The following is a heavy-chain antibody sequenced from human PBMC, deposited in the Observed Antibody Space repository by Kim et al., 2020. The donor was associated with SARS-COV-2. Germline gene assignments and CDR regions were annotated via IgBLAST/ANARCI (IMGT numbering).Heavy chain of an antibody. CDR3: ARTPYSSSWYSDY. J-gene: IGHJ4*02. Sequence: YYNPSLKSRVTISVDTSKNQFSLKLSSVTAADTAVYYCARTPYSSSWYSDYWGQGTLVTVSS. D-gene: IGHD6-13*01. V-gene: IGHV4-31*02.